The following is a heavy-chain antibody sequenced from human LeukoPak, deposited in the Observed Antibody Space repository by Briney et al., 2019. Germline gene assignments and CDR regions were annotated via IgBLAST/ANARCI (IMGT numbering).Heavy chain of an antibody. CDR1: GGSISSYY. Sequence: SETLSLTCTVSGGSISSYYWSWIRQPPGKGLEWIGYIYYSGSTNYNPSLKSRATISVDTSKNQFSLNLSSVTAADTAVYHCARGTTDILTGYYYYSMDVWGQGTTVTVSS. J-gene: IGHJ6*02. CDR3: ARGTTDILTGYYYYSMDV. D-gene: IGHD3-9*01. CDR2: IYYSGST. V-gene: IGHV4-59*01.